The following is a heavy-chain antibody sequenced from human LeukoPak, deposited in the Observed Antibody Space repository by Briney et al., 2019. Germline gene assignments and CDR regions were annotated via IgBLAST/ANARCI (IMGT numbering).Heavy chain of an antibody. CDR2: IYTSGST. CDR3: ARASDAFHM. Sequence: SETLALTRTVSGVSISSHYWRWIRQPAGGGLEWIGRIYTSGSTNYNLSLKSGVTMSVATSKPQFSLRLSSVTAADTAVYYCARASDAFHMWGQRTMVTVSS. CDR1: GVSISSHY. J-gene: IGHJ3*02. V-gene: IGHV4-4*07.